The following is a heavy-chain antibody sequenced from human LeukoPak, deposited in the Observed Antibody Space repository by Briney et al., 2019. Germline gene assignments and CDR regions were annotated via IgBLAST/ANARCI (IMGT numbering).Heavy chain of an antibody. J-gene: IGHJ4*02. Sequence: SETLSLTCAVYGGSFSGYYWSWIRQPPGKGLEWIGEINHSGSTNYNPSLKSRVTISVDTSKNQFSLKLSSVTAADTAVYYCAGRITIFGDHPKDFDYWGQGTLVTVSS. V-gene: IGHV4-34*01. CDR1: GGSFSGYY. CDR2: INHSGST. D-gene: IGHD3-3*01. CDR3: AGRITIFGDHPKDFDY.